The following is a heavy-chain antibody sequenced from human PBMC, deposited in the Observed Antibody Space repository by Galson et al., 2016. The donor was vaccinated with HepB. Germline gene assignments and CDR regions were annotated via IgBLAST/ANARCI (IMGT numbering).Heavy chain of an antibody. Sequence: LSLTCSVSGGSIHNYYWTWIRQSPGKGLEWIGNIYYSGNTNYIPSLKSRVTISLDTSKNQFSLKLSSVAAADTAVYYCARGSNLSNSGWFTVALDYWGQGTLVTVSS. V-gene: IGHV4-59*01. CDR2: IYYSGNT. J-gene: IGHJ4*02. CDR1: GGSIHNYY. CDR3: ARGSNLSNSGWFTVALDY. D-gene: IGHD6-19*01.